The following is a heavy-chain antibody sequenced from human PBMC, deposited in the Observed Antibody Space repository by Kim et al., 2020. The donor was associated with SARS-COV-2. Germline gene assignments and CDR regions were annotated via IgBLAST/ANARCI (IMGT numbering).Heavy chain of an antibody. Sequence: KGRLTISRDNSKNTLYLQMNSLRAEDTAVYYCARDRYSSSHPYYYYGMDVWGQGTTVTVSS. CDR3: ARDRYSSSHPYYYYGMDV. J-gene: IGHJ6*02. D-gene: IGHD6-13*01. V-gene: IGHV3-30*07.